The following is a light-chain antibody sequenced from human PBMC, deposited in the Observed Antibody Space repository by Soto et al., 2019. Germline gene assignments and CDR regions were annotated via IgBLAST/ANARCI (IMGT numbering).Light chain of an antibody. Sequence: EIVLTQSPATLSLSPGERATLSCRASQSVSSYLAWYQQKPGQAPRLLIYDASNRATGIPARFSGSGSGTDFTLTIRSLEPEDFAVYYCQQRSNWPPITFGQVKRLEIK. CDR3: QQRSNWPPIT. V-gene: IGKV3-11*01. CDR1: QSVSSY. CDR2: DAS. J-gene: IGKJ5*01.